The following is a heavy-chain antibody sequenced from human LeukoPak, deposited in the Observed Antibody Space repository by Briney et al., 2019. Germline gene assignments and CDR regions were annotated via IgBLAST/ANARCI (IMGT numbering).Heavy chain of an antibody. D-gene: IGHD3-22*01. CDR3: ARAGMIVVVNDAFDI. CDR2: INPSGGST. J-gene: IGHJ3*02. V-gene: IGHV1-46*01. Sequence: CASVKVSCKASGYTFTSYYMQWVRQAPGQGPEWMGIINPSGGSTSYAQKFQGRVTMTRDMSTSTVYMELSSLRSEDTAVYYCARAGMIVVVNDAFDIWGQGTMVTVSS. CDR1: GYTFTSYY.